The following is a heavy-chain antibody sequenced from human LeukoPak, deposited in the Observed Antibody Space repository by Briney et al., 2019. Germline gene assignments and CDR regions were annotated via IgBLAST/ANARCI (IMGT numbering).Heavy chain of an antibody. CDR1: GFTSSSYS. J-gene: IGHJ4*02. V-gene: IGHV3-21*01. D-gene: IGHD3-3*01. Sequence: PGGSLRLSCAAPGFTSSSYSMNWVRQAPGKGLEWVSSISSSSSYIYYADSVKGRFTISRDNAKNSLYLQMNSLRAEDTAVYYCARDFGVAGIPLDYWGQGTLVTVSS. CDR3: ARDFGVAGIPLDY. CDR2: ISSSSSYI.